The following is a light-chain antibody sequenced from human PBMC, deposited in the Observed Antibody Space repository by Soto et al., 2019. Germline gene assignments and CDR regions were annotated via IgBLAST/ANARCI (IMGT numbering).Light chain of an antibody. J-gene: IGKJ1*01. CDR2: GAS. V-gene: IGKV3-20*01. CDR1: QSVSSSY. CDR3: QQYGSSPPWT. Sequence: EIVLTQSPGTLSLSPGERATLSCRASQSVSSSYLAWYQQKPGQAPRLLIYGASSRATGIPDRFSGSGSGTDFTLTSSILEPEDFAVYYCQQYGSSPPWTFGQGTKVDIK.